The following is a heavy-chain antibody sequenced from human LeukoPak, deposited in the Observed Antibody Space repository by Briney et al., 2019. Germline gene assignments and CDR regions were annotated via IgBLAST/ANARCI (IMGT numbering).Heavy chain of an antibody. J-gene: IGHJ3*02. CDR3: AREVRFPRRGFLI. CDR2: INHSGST. D-gene: IGHD3-22*01. V-gene: IGHV4-34*01. CDR1: GGSFSSYY. Sequence: PSETLSLTCAVYGGSFSSYYWSWIRQSPGKGLEWIGKINHSGSTNYNPSLKSRVTISVDKSKNQFSLKLSSVTAADPAVYYCAREVRFPRRGFLIWGKGTMSPSLQ.